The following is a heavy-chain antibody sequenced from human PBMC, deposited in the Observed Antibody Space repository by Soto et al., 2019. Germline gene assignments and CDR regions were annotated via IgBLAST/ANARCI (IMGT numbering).Heavy chain of an antibody. CDR2: ISSSSSTI. V-gene: IGHV3-48*02. D-gene: IGHD3-22*01. J-gene: IGHJ3*02. CDR1: GFTFSSYS. Sequence: GGSLRLSCAASGFTFSSYSMNWVRQAPGKGLEWVSYISSSSSTICYADSVKGRFTISRDNAKNSLYLQMNSLRDEDTAVYYCARDGGSSGYWDAFDIWGQGTMVTVSS. CDR3: ARDGGSSGYWDAFDI.